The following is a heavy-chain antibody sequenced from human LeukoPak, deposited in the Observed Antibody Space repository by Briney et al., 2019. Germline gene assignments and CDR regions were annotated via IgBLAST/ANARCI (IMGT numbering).Heavy chain of an antibody. Sequence: GGSLRLSCATSGFNFSAYTMNWVRQAPGKGLDWVSSISPTTAYIHYADSVKGRFTISRDNSKNTLYLQMNSLRAEDTAVYYCAKVPYSGSYYGPFDYWGQGALVTVSS. CDR1: GFNFSAYT. CDR3: AKVPYSGSYYGPFDY. V-gene: IGHV3-21*01. CDR2: ISPTTAYI. J-gene: IGHJ4*02. D-gene: IGHD1-26*01.